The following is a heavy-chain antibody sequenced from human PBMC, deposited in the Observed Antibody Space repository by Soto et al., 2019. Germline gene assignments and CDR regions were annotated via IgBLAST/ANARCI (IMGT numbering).Heavy chain of an antibody. CDR3: VQTVAGDY. D-gene: IGHD6-19*01. V-gene: IGHV3-23*01. Sequence: GGSLRLSCAASGFTFSSYAMSWVRQAPGKGPEWVSAISGSGGSTYYTDSVKGRFTLSRDNSKNMLYLQMNSLRAEDTAVYYCVQTVAGDYWGQGTLVTVSS. J-gene: IGHJ4*02. CDR1: GFTFSSYA. CDR2: ISGSGGST.